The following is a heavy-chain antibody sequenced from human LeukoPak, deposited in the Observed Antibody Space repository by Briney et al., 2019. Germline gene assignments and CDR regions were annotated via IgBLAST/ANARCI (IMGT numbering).Heavy chain of an antibody. D-gene: IGHD1-26*01. CDR2: INWNGGST. CDR1: GFTFSSYE. CDR3: ARDRGRGYFSLDY. Sequence: RTGGSLRLSCAASGFTFSSYEMSWVRQAPGKGLEWVSGINWNGGSTGYADSVKGRFAISRDNAKNSLYLQMNSLRAEDTALYYCARDRGRGYFSLDYWGQGTLVTVSS. J-gene: IGHJ4*02. V-gene: IGHV3-20*04.